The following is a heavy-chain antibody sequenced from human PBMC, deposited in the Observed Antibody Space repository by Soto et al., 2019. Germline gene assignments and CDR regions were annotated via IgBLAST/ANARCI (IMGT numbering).Heavy chain of an antibody. V-gene: IGHV1-8*01. J-gene: IGHJ6*02. CDR3: ARGPGSSDWRFSYYYMDV. CDR1: STSFD. Sequence: QGRLWQSGVKVRKPGASARASATSTSFDINGWRRAPGQGLGGMAWMTLTGGDTGFAQQSQGRVTMTRDTSKFTAYMELSNLRSEDTAVYYCARGPGSSDWRFSYYYMDVWDQGTTVTVSS. D-gene: IGHD6-19*01. CDR2: MTLTGGDT.